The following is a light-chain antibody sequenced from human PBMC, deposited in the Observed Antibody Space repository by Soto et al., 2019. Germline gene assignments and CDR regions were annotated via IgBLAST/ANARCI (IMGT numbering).Light chain of an antibody. CDR1: QSVSSY. Sequence: EIVWTQSPGTLSLSPGERATLSCRASQSVSSYLAWYQQKPGQAPRLLSYDASNRATGIPARFSGSGSGTDFTLTVGSLEPEDFAVYYCQQRSNWPPITFGQGTRLEIK. CDR2: DAS. J-gene: IGKJ5*01. V-gene: IGKV3-11*01. CDR3: QQRSNWPPIT.